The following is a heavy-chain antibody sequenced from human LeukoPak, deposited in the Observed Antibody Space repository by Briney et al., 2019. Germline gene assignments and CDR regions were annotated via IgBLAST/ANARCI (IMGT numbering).Heavy chain of an antibody. CDR2: IRSKSHGGTT. V-gene: IGHV3-49*04. CDR1: GLTFGDYS. J-gene: IGHJ6*02. D-gene: IGHD3-10*01. Sequence: PGGSLRLSCIVSGLTFGDYSLSWVRQSPGKGLEWVGFIRSKSHGGTTEYAASVKGRFTISRDDSKSIASLQMNSLKTEDTALYHCRIEGRGGEHVYYYYGMDVWGQGTTVTVSS. CDR3: RIEGRGGEHVYYYYGMDV.